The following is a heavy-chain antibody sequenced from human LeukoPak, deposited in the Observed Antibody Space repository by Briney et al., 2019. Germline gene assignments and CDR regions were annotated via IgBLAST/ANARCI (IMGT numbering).Heavy chain of an antibody. V-gene: IGHV4-34*01. CDR3: ARGLIVGATDY. D-gene: IGHD1-26*01. CDR1: GGSFSDYY. CDR2: INHSGST. Sequence: SETLSLTCAVYGGSFSDYYWSWIRQPPGKGLEWIGEINHSGSTNYNPSLKSRVTISVDTSKNQFSLKLSSVTAADTAVYYCARGLIVGATDYWGQGTLVTVSS. J-gene: IGHJ4*02.